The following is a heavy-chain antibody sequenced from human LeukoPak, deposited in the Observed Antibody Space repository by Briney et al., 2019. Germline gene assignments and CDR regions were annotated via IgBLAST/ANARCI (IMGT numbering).Heavy chain of an antibody. Sequence: GGSLRLSCAASGFTFSSYGMHWVRQAPGKGLEWVAVISYDGSNKYYADSVKGRFTISRDNSKNTLYLQMNSLRAEDTAVYYCARDGIAAAGLGYWGQGTLVTVSS. V-gene: IGHV3-30*03. J-gene: IGHJ4*02. CDR1: GFTFSSYG. D-gene: IGHD6-13*01. CDR2: ISYDGSNK. CDR3: ARDGIAAAGLGY.